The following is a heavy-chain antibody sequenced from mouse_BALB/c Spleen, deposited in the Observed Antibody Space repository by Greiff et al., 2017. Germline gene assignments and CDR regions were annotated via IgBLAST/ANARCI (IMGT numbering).Heavy chain of an antibody. CDR1: GFTFSDYG. Sequence: EVKLVESGGGLVQPGGSRKLSCAASGFTFSDYGMAWVRQAPGKGPEWVAFISNLAYSIYYADTVTGRFTISRENAKNTLYLEMSSLRSEDTAMYYCARVARATVAMDYWGQGTSVTVSS. CDR3: ARVARATVAMDY. V-gene: IGHV5-15*02. J-gene: IGHJ4*01. CDR2: ISNLAYSI. D-gene: IGHD3-1*01.